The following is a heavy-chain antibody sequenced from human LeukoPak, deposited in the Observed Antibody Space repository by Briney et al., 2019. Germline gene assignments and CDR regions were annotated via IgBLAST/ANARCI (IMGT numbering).Heavy chain of an antibody. D-gene: IGHD3-22*01. Sequence: SETLSLTCTVSGGSISSSSYYWGWIRQPPGKGLEWIGSIYYSGSTCYNPSLKSRVTISVDTSKNQFSLKLSSVTAADTAVYYCARGGPDYYDSSGYLDYWGQGTLVTVSS. CDR1: GGSISSSSYY. CDR2: IYYSGST. V-gene: IGHV4-39*07. CDR3: ARGGPDYYDSSGYLDY. J-gene: IGHJ4*02.